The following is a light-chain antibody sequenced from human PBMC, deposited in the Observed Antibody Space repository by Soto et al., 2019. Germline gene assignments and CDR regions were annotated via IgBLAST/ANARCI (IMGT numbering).Light chain of an antibody. CDR1: QGISTF. Sequence: DIQMTQSPSSLSASVGDRVTITCRASQGISTFLAWFQQKPGKAPKALIYATSSLHSGVPSRFRGSGSGTDFTLTISSLPPEDFETYFCQHGYSTPLTFGGGTNVDIK. J-gene: IGKJ4*01. CDR2: ATS. CDR3: QHGYSTPLT. V-gene: IGKV1-16*01.